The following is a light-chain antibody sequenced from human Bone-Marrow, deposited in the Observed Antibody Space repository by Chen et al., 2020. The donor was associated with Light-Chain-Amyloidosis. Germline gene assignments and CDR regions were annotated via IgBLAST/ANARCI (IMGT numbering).Light chain of an antibody. V-gene: IGLV3-21*02. Sequence: SVLTQRSSVSEAPGQTATIACGGNNIGATSVHWYQQTPGQAPLLVVYDDSDRPSGIPERLSGSNSGNTATLTISRVGAGDEADYYCQVWDRSSDRPVFGGGTKLTVL. CDR2: DDS. J-gene: IGLJ3*02. CDR3: QVWDRSSDRPV. CDR1: NIGATS.